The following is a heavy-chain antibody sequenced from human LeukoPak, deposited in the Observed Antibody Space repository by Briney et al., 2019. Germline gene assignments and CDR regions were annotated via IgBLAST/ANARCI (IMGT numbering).Heavy chain of an antibody. D-gene: IGHD6-19*01. V-gene: IGHV4-59*08. CDR3: ARYSSGWYYFGY. J-gene: IGHJ4*02. Sequence: PSETLSLTCTVSGGSISSYYWSWIRQPPGKGLEWIGYIYYSGSTNYNPSLKSRVTISVDTSKNQFSLKLSSVTAADTAVYYCARYSSGWYYFGYWGQGTLVTVSS. CDR1: GGSISSYY. CDR2: IYYSGST.